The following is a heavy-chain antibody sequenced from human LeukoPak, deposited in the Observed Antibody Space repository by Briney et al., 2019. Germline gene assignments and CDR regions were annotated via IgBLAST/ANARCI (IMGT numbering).Heavy chain of an antibody. J-gene: IGHJ4*02. CDR1: GYTFTGYY. CDR2: INPNSGGT. V-gene: IGHV1-2*02. Sequence: ASVKVSCKASGYTFTGYYMHWVRQAPGQGLEWMGWINPNSGGTNYAQKLQGRVTMTTDTSTSTAYMELRSLRSDDTAVYYCARDLGYYDSSGYPNFDYWGQGTLVTVSS. CDR3: ARDLGYYDSSGYPNFDY. D-gene: IGHD3-22*01.